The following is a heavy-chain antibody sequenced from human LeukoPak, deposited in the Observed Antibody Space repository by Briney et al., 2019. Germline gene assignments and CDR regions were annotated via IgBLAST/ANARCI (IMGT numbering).Heavy chain of an antibody. CDR3: ARVGHGSGSYDY. D-gene: IGHD3-10*01. J-gene: IGHJ4*02. V-gene: IGHV1-69*01. Sequence: GASVKVSCKASGGTFSSYAISGVRQAPGQGLEWMGGIIPIFGTANYAQKFQGRVTITADESTSTAYMELSSLRSEDTAVYYCARVGHGSGSYDYWGQGTLVTVSS. CDR1: GGTFSSYA. CDR2: IIPIFGTA.